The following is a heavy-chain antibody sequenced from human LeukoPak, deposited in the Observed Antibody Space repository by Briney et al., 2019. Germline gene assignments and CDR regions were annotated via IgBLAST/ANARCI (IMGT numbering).Heavy chain of an antibody. D-gene: IGHD2-8*02. J-gene: IGHJ4*02. CDR2: IIPIFGTA. CDR1: GGTFSSYA. V-gene: IGHV1-69*01. Sequence: SVKVSCKASGGTFSSYAISWVRQAPGQGLEWMAGIIPIFGTANYAQKFQGRVTITADESTSTAYMELSSLRSEDTAVYYCARDLVDGREDWGYTERFDYWGQGTLVTVSS. CDR3: ARDLVDGREDWGYTERFDY.